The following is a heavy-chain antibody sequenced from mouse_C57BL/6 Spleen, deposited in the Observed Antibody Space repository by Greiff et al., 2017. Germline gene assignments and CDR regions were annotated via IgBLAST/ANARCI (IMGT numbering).Heavy chain of an antibody. V-gene: IGHV14-4*01. CDR3: TSLYDGTEAWFAY. Sequence: EVKLMESGAELVRPGASVKLSCTASGFNIKDAYMHWVKQRPEQGLEWIGWIDPENGDTEYASKFQGKATITADTSSNTAYLQLSSLTSEDTAVYYCTSLYDGTEAWFAYWGQGTLVTVSA. J-gene: IGHJ3*01. CDR2: IDPENGDT. D-gene: IGHD2-3*01. CDR1: GFNIKDAY.